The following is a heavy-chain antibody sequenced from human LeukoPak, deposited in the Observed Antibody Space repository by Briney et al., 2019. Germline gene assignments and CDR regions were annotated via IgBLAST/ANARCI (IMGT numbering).Heavy chain of an antibody. D-gene: IGHD3-22*01. Sequence: NPSETLSLTCTVSGGSISSNSNYWAWIRQPPGRGLEWIGSISYGGSTYYSPSLESRVTISVDTSKNQFSLKLNSVTAADTAVYYCAREGGQYYYDSSGQPLVYYYYGMDVWGQGTTVTVSS. CDR3: AREGGQYYYDSSGQPLVYYYYGMDV. J-gene: IGHJ6*02. CDR2: ISYGGST. CDR1: GGSISSNSNY. V-gene: IGHV4-39*07.